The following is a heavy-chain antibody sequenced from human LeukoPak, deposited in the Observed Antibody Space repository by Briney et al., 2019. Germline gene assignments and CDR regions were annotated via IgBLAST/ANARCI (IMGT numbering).Heavy chain of an antibody. V-gene: IGHV3-23*01. D-gene: IGHD1-1*01. CDR3: AKLRGTTGTTDFLDGMDV. CDR2: TSGSGGVT. Sequence: PGGSLTLSCAASGFTFSSYAMPWLRQAPGKGLEWVSRTSGSGGVTYYADSVKGRFTISRDNSKNTLFLQMNSLRAEDTAIYYCAKLRGTTGTTDFLDGMDVWGQGTTVTVSS. CDR1: GFTFSSYA. J-gene: IGHJ6*02.